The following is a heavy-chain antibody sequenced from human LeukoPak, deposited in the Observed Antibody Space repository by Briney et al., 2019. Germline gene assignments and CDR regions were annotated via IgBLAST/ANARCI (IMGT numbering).Heavy chain of an antibody. CDR1: GFTFSSYD. D-gene: IGHD6-13*01. CDR3: AKSHIAWQLADWFDP. J-gene: IGHJ5*02. CDR2: IRYDGSNK. Sequence: PGGSLRLSCAASGFTFSSYDMHWVRQAPGKGLEWVAFIRYDGSNKYYADSVKGRFTISRDNSKNTLYLQMNSLRAEDTAVYYCAKSHIAWQLADWFDPWGQGTLVTVSS. V-gene: IGHV3-30*02.